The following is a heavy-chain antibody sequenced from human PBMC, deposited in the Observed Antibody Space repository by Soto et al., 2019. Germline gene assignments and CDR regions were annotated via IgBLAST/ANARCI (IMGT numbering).Heavy chain of an antibody. J-gene: IGHJ6*03. D-gene: IGHD3-3*01. CDR3: VRDFGWYFRSGYMDG. Sequence: EVQLVESGGGRVKPGGSLRLSCAASGFDFSSYSMNWVRQAPVKGLEWVSSINAHSSYIYYAQSLRGRLTISRDNAQDSLYLQMNSLRAEGKTVYYCVRDFGWYFRSGYMDGWGDGARVTVSS. CDR2: INAHSSYI. CDR1: GFDFSSYS. V-gene: IGHV3-21*02.